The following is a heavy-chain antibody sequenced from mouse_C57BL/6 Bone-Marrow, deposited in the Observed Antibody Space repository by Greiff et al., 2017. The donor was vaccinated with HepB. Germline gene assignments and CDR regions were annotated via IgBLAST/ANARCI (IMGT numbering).Heavy chain of an antibody. Sequence: QVQLQQSGPGLVQPSQSLSITCTVSGFSLTSYGVHWVRQSPGKGLEWLGVIWSGGSTDYNAAFISRLSISKDNSKSQVFFKMNSLQADDTAIYYWARSGGIYYGHWDYFDYWGQGTTLTVSS. J-gene: IGHJ2*01. CDR1: GFSLTSYG. CDR3: ARSGGIYYGHWDYFDY. D-gene: IGHD2-1*01. V-gene: IGHV2-2*01. CDR2: IWSGGST.